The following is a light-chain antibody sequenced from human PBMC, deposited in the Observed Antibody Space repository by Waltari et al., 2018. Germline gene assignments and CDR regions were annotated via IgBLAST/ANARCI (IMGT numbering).Light chain of an antibody. Sequence: DIVMTQSPESLAVSLGARATINCKSSESVLYSSNNKNHLAWYQQKPGQPPKLLLYWASTRKSGVPDRFSGSGSETDFTLTVTSLQAEDVAVYYCQQYYSTPLTFGGGTKVEIK. CDR2: WAS. CDR3: QQYYSTPLT. J-gene: IGKJ4*01. V-gene: IGKV4-1*01. CDR1: ESVLYSSNNKNH.